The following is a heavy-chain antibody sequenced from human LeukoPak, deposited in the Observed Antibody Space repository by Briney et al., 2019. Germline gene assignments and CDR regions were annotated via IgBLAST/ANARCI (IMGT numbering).Heavy chain of an antibody. CDR2: ISAYNGNT. V-gene: IGHV1-18*01. CDR1: GGTFSSYA. D-gene: IGHD2-2*01. Sequence: ASVKVSCKASGGTFSSYAISWVRQAPGQGLEWMGWISAYNGNTNYAQKLQGRVTMTTDTSTSTAYMELRSLRSDDTAVYYCARFDEGYCSSTSCPLNYWGQGTLVTVSS. CDR3: ARFDEGYCSSTSCPLNY. J-gene: IGHJ4*02.